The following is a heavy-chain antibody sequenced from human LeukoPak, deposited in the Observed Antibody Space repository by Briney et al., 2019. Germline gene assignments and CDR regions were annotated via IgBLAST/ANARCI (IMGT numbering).Heavy chain of an antibody. D-gene: IGHD3-9*01. CDR2: IYYSGST. J-gene: IGHJ5*02. V-gene: IGHV4-59*01. CDR1: GGSISSNY. CDR3: ARWYYDILGRWFDP. Sequence: SETLSLTCTVSGGSISSNYWNWIRQPPGKGLEWIGYIYYSGSTNYNPSLKSRVTISVDTSKNQFSLKLSSVTAADTAVYYCARWYYDILGRWFDPWGQGTLVTVSS.